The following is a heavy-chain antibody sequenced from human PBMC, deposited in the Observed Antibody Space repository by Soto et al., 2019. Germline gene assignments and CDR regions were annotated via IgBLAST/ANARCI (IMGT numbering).Heavy chain of an antibody. Sequence: PGGPRKLSFQPPELTFSTSTMHWVPRAPGRGRRGVAVISYDGNNKYSADSVKGRFTISRDNFKNTLYLQINTRKVEDTAGNYVKVYYYAPSGYRFDSWGQGTRAPV. D-gene: IGHD3-22*01. V-gene: IGHV3-30-3*01. CDR3: KVYYYAPSGYRFDS. CDR1: ELTFSTST. CDR2: ISYDGNNK. J-gene: IGHJ4*02.